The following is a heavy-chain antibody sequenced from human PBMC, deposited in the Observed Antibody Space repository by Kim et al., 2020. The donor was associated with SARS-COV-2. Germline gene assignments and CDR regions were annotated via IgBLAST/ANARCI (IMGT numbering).Heavy chain of an antibody. CDR2: MYYSGST. D-gene: IGHD1-1*01. V-gene: IGHV4-31*03. Sequence: SETLSLTCTVSGGSISSGTYYWTWIRQHPGKGLEWIGYMYYSGSTYHNPSLKSRLTLSRDTSNNHFSLMLSSVTAADTAVYYCARAGIGDAFVLWGQGTMVTVSS. CDR1: GGSISSGTYY. J-gene: IGHJ3*01. CDR3: ARAGIGDAFVL.